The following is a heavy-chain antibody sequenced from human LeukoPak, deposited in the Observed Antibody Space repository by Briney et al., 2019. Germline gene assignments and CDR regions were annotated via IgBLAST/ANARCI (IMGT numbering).Heavy chain of an antibody. CDR2: ISGSGNKT. D-gene: IGHD3-10*01. V-gene: IGHV3-23*01. J-gene: IGHJ4*02. Sequence: GGSLRLSCAASGFTFSHFAMSWVRQAPGKGLHWVSTISGSGNKTYDADSVKGRFTISRDNSKDTLYLQMTGLRAEDTAVHYCAKLKRVGIAPFDDWGQGTLVTVSS. CDR1: GFTFSHFA. CDR3: AKLKRVGIAPFDD.